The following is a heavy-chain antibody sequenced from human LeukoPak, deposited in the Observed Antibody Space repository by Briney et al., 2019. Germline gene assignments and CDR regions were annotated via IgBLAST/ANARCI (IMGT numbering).Heavy chain of an antibody. J-gene: IGHJ2*01. CDR2: TSGSGGST. V-gene: IGHV3-23*01. CDR1: GFTFSSYA. Sequence: GGSLRLSCAASGFTFSSYAMSWVRQAPGKGLEWVSATSGSGGSTYYADSVKGRFTISRDNSKNTLYLQMNSLRAEDTAVYYCAKSIPDSSGYYYWYFDLWGRGTLVTVSS. D-gene: IGHD3-22*01. CDR3: AKSIPDSSGYYYWYFDL.